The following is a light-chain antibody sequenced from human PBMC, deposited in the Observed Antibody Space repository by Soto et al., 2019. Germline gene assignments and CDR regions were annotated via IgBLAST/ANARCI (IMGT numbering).Light chain of an antibody. Sequence: ELVMTQSPATLNLSXGERATLSXXXSETVATNLAWYQQKPGQAPRLLISGASTRAAGISDRFRGSGSGTEFTLTISSLRSEDSAIYYCQQYFEWPPMTFGQGTKVDIK. CDR2: GAS. V-gene: IGKV3-15*01. J-gene: IGKJ1*01. CDR1: ETVATN. CDR3: QQYFEWPPMT.